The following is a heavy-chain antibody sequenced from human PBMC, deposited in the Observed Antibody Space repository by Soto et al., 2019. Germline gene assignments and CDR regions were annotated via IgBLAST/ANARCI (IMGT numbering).Heavy chain of an antibody. V-gene: IGHV3-30*18. J-gene: IGHJ4*02. CDR3: AKDGASAGTFDY. Sequence: QVQLVESGGGVVHPGRSLRLSCAASGFSFSTYAMQWVRQAPGKGLEWVAVISSDGSTKFYADSVKGRFTVSRDNSKSTLNLQMSSLRAEDTAVYFCAKDGASAGTFDYWGQGTLVTVSS. D-gene: IGHD6-13*01. CDR2: ISSDGSTK. CDR1: GFSFSTYA.